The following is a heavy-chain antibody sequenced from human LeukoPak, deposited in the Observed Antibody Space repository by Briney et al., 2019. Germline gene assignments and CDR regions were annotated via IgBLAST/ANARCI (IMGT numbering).Heavy chain of an antibody. J-gene: IGHJ3*02. D-gene: IGHD4-11*01. CDR1: GYTFIAYY. V-gene: IGHV1-2*02. CDR2: INPNSGGT. CDR3: ALYQSSYSNYEGSFDI. Sequence: ASVKVSCKASGYTFIAYYMHWVRQTPGQGLEWMGWINPNSGGTNSAQKFQGRVTMTRDTSINTAYMELNRLRSGDTAVYYCALYQSSYSNYEGSFDIWGQGTVVTVSS.